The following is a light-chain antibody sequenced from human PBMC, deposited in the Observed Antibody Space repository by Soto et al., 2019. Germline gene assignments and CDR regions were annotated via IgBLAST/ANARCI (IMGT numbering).Light chain of an antibody. CDR2: RNN. V-gene: IGLV1-47*01. CDR1: SSNIGSNY. CDR3: AAWDDSLTGEV. J-gene: IGLJ2*01. Sequence: QSVLTQPPSASGTPGQRVTISCSGSSSNIGSNYVYWYQQLPGTAPKLLIYRNNQRPSGVPDRFFGSKSGTSASLAISGPRSEDEADYYCAAWDDSLTGEVFGGGTKLTVL.